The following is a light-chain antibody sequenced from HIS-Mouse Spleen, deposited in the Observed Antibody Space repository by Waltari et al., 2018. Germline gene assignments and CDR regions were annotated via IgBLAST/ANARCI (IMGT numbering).Light chain of an antibody. Sequence: SYELTQPPSVSVSPGQTARITCPGDALPKKYAYWYQPKSGQAPVLGIDEDSKRPAGIPERLYGSSSGTMATLTISGAQVEDEADYYCYSTDSSGNHRVFGGGTKLTVL. CDR1: ALPKKY. J-gene: IGLJ2*01. V-gene: IGLV3-10*01. CDR3: YSTDSSGNHRV. CDR2: EDS.